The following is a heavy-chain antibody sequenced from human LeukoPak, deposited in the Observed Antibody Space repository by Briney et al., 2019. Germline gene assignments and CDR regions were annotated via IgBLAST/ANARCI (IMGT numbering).Heavy chain of an antibody. CDR3: ARRITTIVNNYFDP. Sequence: ASVKVSCKASGYTFTGYYMHWVRQAPGQGLEWMGWINPNNGGTNSAQKFQGRVTMTRDTSISTAYMELGGLRTDDTAVYFCARRITTIVNNYFDPWGQGTLVTVSS. D-gene: IGHD3-22*01. J-gene: IGHJ5*02. CDR1: GYTFTGYY. V-gene: IGHV1-2*02. CDR2: INPNNGGT.